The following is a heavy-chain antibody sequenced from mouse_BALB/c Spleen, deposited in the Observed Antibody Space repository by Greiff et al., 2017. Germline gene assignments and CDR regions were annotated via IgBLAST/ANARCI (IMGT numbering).Heavy chain of an antibody. CDR1: GYSITSDYA. J-gene: IGHJ3*01. D-gene: IGHD1-2*01. CDR3: ANFITTATFAY. Sequence: ESGPGLVKPSQSLSLTCTVTGYSITSDYAWNWIRQFPGNKLEWMGYISYSGSTSYNPSLKSRISITRDTSKNQFFLQLNSVTTEDTATYYCANFITTATFAYWGQGTLVTVSA. V-gene: IGHV3-2*02. CDR2: ISYSGST.